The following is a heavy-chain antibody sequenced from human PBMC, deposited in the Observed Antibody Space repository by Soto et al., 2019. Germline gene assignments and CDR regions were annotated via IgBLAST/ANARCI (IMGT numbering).Heavy chain of an antibody. CDR3: ARDLIVFGTTGFHF. D-gene: IGHD3-3*01. CDR1: GDPIGSGDFY. J-gene: IGHJ4*01. V-gene: IGHV4-30-4*01. CDR2: IPHSGGT. Sequence: QVLLQKSGPGLVKASQTLSLDCTVSGDPIGSGDFYWTWIRQTPERGLEWIGNIPHSGGTSYNPFLGSRFSISMDTSRNVFSLSLTSVTVADTAVYFCARDLIVFGTTGFHFWGRGILVSV.